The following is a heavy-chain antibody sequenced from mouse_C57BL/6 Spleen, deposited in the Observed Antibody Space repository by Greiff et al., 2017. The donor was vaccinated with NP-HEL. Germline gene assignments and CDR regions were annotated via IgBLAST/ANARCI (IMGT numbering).Heavy chain of an antibody. J-gene: IGHJ2*01. Sequence: VKLMESGPGLVEPSQSLSITCTVSGFALTSYGVHWVRQSPGKGLEWLGVIWSGGSTDYNAAFISSLSISKDKYKSQVFFKMNSLQADDTAINYSARSTWMAYFDYWGQGTTLTVSS. CDR2: IWSGGST. CDR1: GFALTSYG. V-gene: IGHV2-2*01. CDR3: ARSTWMAYFDY. D-gene: IGHD2-3*01.